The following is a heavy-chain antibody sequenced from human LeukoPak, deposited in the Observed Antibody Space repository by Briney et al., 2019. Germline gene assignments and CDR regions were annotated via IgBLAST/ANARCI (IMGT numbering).Heavy chain of an antibody. CDR1: GFTFSSYW. V-gene: IGHV3-7*01. Sequence: GGSLTLSCAASGFTFSSYWMSWLRQPPGKGLEWVAHIKQYGSGKYYVDSVKDRFTISIDNAKKSLYLQMNSLTAEDTGVYYCARGRTAGPVPGFDYWGQGTLVTVSS. D-gene: IGHD6-13*01. CDR3: ARGRTAGPVPGFDY. J-gene: IGHJ4*02. CDR2: IKQYGSGK.